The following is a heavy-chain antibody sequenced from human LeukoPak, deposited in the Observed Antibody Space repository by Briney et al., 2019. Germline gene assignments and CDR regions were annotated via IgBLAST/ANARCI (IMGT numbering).Heavy chain of an antibody. D-gene: IGHD5-24*01. V-gene: IGHV5-51*01. J-gene: IGHJ3*02. CDR3: ARQGVEMATIAAFDI. CDR2: IYPGDSDT. CDR1: GYSFTSYW. Sequence: GESLKISCKGSGYSFTSYWIGWVRPMPGKGLEWMGIIYPGDSDTRYSPSFQGQVTISADKSISTAYLQWSSLKASDTAMYYCARQGVEMATIAAFDIWGQGTVVTVSS.